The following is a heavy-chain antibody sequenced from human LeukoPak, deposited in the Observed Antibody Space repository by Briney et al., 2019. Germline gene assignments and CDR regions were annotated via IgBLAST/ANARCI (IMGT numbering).Heavy chain of an antibody. J-gene: IGHJ6*02. CDR3: ARRRNYCSNGKCGPYDVGMDV. CDR2: IYPGDSDT. CDR1: GYSFPNYW. D-gene: IGHD2-8*01. Sequence: GESLKISCRGSGYSFPNYWIAWVRQMPGKGLEWMGIIYPGDSDTRYSPSFQGQVTISVDKSISTASLQWSSLKASDTAIFYCARRRNYCSNGKCGPYDVGMDVWGQGTTVTVS. V-gene: IGHV5-51*01.